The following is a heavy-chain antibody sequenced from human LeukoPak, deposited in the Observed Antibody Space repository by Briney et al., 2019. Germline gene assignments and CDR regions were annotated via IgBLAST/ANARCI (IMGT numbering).Heavy chain of an antibody. Sequence: GSLRLSCAASGFTVSSNYMSWVRQAPGKGLEWVSVIYSGGSTYYADSVKGRFTISRDNSKNTLYLQMNSLRAEDTAVYYCARSLGYCSGGSCYRGFDPWGQGTLVTVSS. CDR2: IYSGGST. J-gene: IGHJ5*02. CDR1: GFTVSSNY. D-gene: IGHD2-15*01. CDR3: ARSLGYCSGGSCYRGFDP. V-gene: IGHV3-53*01.